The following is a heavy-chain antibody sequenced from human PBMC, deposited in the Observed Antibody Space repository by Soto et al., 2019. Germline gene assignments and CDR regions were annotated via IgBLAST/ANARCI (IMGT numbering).Heavy chain of an antibody. V-gene: IGHV4-38-2*01. D-gene: IGHD1-26*01. CDR1: GYSITSGYY. J-gene: IGHJ4*02. CDR3: ARAGSSLSPYYFDS. CDR2: IYHSGST. Sequence: SETLSLTCVVSGYSITSGYYWGWIRQPPGKGLEWIGSIYHSGSTYYNPSLKSRVTISVDTSKNQFSLKLSSVTAADTAMYYCARAGSSLSPYYFDSWGQGTLVTVS.